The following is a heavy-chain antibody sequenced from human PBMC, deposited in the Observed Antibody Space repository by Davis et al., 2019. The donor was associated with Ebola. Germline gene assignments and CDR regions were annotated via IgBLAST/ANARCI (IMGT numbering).Heavy chain of an antibody. CDR2: INSDGSST. V-gene: IGHV3-74*01. CDR1: GFTFSSYW. CDR3: VRDPLLHGKTFDT. J-gene: IGHJ4*02. Sequence: HTGGSLRLSCAASGFTFSSYWMHWVRQAPGKGLVWVSRINSDGSSTSYADSVKGRFTISRDNAKNTLYLQMNSLRAEDTAVYYCVRDPLLHGKTFDTWGQGTLVTVSS. D-gene: IGHD4-23*01.